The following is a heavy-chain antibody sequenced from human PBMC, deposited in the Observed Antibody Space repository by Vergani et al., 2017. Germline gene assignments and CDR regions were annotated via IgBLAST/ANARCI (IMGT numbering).Heavy chain of an antibody. D-gene: IGHD2-15*01. CDR3: ARGTRYCSGGSCRYYFDY. V-gene: IGHV1-8*01. CDR2: MNPNSGNT. Sequence: QVQLVQSGAEVKKPGASVKVSCKASGYTFTSYDINWVRQATGQGLEWMGWMNPNSGNTGYAQKFQGRVTMNRKTSISTAYMELSSLRSEDTAVYYCARGTRYCSGGSCRYYFDYWGQGTLVTVSS. CDR1: GYTFTSYD. J-gene: IGHJ4*02.